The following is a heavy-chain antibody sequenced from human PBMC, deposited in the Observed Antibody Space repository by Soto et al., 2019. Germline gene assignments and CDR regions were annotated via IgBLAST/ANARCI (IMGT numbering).Heavy chain of an antibody. CDR3: ARVIWSGHLTSDL. V-gene: IGHV3-48*02. J-gene: IGHJ5*02. Sequence: EVQVVESGGGLVQPGGSLRLSCAASGFTFSSNSMNWVRQAPGKGLEWISYLSSSSSTIYADSVKGRFTISRYNAKNSLYLQMNSLRDDDTAVYYCARVIWSGHLTSDLWGQGTLVTVSS. CDR1: GFTFSSNS. D-gene: IGHD3-3*01. CDR2: LSSSSSTI.